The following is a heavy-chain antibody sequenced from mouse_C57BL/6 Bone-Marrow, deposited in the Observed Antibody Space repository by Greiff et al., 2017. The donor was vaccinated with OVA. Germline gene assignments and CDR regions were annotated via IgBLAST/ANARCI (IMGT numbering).Heavy chain of an antibody. J-gene: IGHJ3*01. CDR2: ISYDGSN. Sequence: EVKVEESGPGLVKPSQSLSLTCSVTGYSITSGYYWNWIRQFPGNKLEWMGYISYDGSNNYNPSLKNRISITRDTSKNQFFLKLNSVTTEDTATYYCARDRYYDYDWFAYWGQGTLVTVSA. V-gene: IGHV3-6*01. CDR3: ARDRYYDYDWFAY. CDR1: GYSITSGYY. D-gene: IGHD2-4*01.